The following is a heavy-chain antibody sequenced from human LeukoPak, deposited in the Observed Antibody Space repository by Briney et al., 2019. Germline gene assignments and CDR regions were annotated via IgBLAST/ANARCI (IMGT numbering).Heavy chain of an antibody. D-gene: IGHD2-15*01. CDR2: IKHSGRT. J-gene: IGHJ4*02. V-gene: IGHV4-34*01. Sequence: SETLSLTCAVYGGSFSGYYWSWIRQPPGKGLEWIGEIKHSGRTNYNPSLKSRVTISVDTSKNQFSLKLSSVTAADTAVYYCAREYCSGGSCYFRGYYFDYWGQGTLVTVSS. CDR3: AREYCSGGSCYFRGYYFDY. CDR1: GGSFSGYY.